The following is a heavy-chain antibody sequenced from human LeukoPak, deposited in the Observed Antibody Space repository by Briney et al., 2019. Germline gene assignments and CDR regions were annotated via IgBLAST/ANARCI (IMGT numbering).Heavy chain of an antibody. CDR3: ARQKRRITMVRGAPHWFDP. CDR1: GGSFSGYY. J-gene: IGHJ5*02. Sequence: SETLSLTCAVYGGSFSGYYWSWIRQPPGKGLEWIGEINHSGSTNYNPSLKSRVTISVDTSKNQFSLKLSSVTAADTAVYYCARQKRRITMVRGAPHWFDPWGQGTLVTVSS. CDR2: INHSGST. V-gene: IGHV4-34*01. D-gene: IGHD3-10*01.